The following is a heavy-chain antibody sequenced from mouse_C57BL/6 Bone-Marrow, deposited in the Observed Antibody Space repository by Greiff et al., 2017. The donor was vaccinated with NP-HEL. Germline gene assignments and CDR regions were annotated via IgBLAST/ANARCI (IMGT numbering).Heavy chain of an antibody. CDR3: VRHDGLGWFAY. D-gene: IGHD2-3*01. V-gene: IGHV10-1*01. CDR2: IRSKSNNYAT. CDR1: GFSFNTYA. J-gene: IGHJ3*01. Sequence: EVKLVDSGGGLVQPKGSLKLSCAASGFSFNTYAMNWVRQAPGKGLEWVARIRSKSNNYATYYADSVKDRFTISRDDSESMLYLQMNNLKTEDTAMYYCVRHDGLGWFAYWGQGTLVTVSA.